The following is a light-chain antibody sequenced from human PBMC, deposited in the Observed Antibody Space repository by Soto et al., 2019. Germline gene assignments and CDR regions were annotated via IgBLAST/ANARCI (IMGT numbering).Light chain of an antibody. J-gene: IGKJ4*01. V-gene: IGKV3-15*01. CDR3: QKYNSAPLT. CDR1: QSVGGN. Sequence: EIVMTQSPATLSVSPGERATLSCRASQSVGGNLAWYQQRPGQAPRLLIFDASTRATGIPARFSGSGSGTEFTLSISSLQSEDFADYYCQKYNSAPLTFGGGTKVEIK. CDR2: DAS.